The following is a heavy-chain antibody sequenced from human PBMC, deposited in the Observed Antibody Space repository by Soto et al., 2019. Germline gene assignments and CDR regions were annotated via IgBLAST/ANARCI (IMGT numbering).Heavy chain of an antibody. CDR3: ARHFYGNWYFDL. D-gene: IGHD4-17*01. CDR1: GCAISSSSYY. J-gene: IGHJ2*01. CDR2: IYHSGST. V-gene: IGHV4-39*01. Sequence: SETLSLTCTFSGCAISSSSYYWGWIRQPPGKGLEWIGSIYHSGSTYSNPSLKSRVTISVDTSKSQFFLKLSSVTAVDTAVYYCARHFYGNWYFDLWGRGTLVTVSS.